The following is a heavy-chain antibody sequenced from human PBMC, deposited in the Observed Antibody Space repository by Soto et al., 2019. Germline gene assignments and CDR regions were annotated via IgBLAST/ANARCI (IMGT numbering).Heavy chain of an antibody. J-gene: IGHJ4*02. Sequence: GGSLRLSCAASGFIFSDAWMNWVRQAPGKGLEWVGRIKRKSDGGKTDYAEPVEGRFTISRDDSESTLYLQMNSLRTDDTGVYYWTTDGGGSPVFDWGQGTLVTVSS. D-gene: IGHD2-15*01. CDR2: IKRKSDGGKT. CDR3: TTDGGGSPVFD. V-gene: IGHV3-15*01. CDR1: GFIFSDAW.